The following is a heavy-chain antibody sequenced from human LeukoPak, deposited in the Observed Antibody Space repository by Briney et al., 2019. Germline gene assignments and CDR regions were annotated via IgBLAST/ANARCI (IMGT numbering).Heavy chain of an antibody. Sequence: PGGSLRLPCAASGFTFSSYWMSWVRQAPGKGLEWVANIKQDGSEKYYVDSVKGRFSISRDNAKNSLYLQMNSLRAEDTAVYYCARDFVVGPQKWSWFDPWGQGTLVTVSS. J-gene: IGHJ5*02. CDR3: ARDFVVGPQKWSWFDP. V-gene: IGHV3-7*01. CDR1: GFTFSSYW. D-gene: IGHD2-15*01. CDR2: IKQDGSEK.